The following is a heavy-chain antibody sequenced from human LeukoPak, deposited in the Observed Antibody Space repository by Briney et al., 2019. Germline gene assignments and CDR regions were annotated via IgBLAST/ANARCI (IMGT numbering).Heavy chain of an antibody. CDR1: GFTFSGYP. CDR2: ISYDGSNK. V-gene: IGHV3-30-3*02. Sequence: GGSLRLSCAASGFTFSGYPIHWVRQAPGKGLEWVAVISYDGSNKYYADSVKGRFTISRDNSKNTLYLQTNSLRAEDTAVYYCAKDRISLPDYWGQGTLVTVSS. D-gene: IGHD2-2*01. CDR3: AKDRISLPDY. J-gene: IGHJ4*02.